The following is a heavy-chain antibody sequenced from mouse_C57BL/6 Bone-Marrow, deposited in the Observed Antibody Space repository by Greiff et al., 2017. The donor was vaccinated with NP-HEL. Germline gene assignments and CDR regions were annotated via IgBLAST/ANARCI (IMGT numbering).Heavy chain of an antibody. J-gene: IGHJ4*01. CDR2: IYPRSGNT. CDR1: GYTFKSYG. Sequence: VQLQQSGAELARPGASVKLSCKASGYTFKSYGISWVKQRTGQGLEWIGEIYPRSGNTYYNEKFKGKATLTADKSSSTAYMELRSLTSEDSAVYFCARLTTVVDYYAMDYWGQGTSVTVSS. D-gene: IGHD1-1*01. V-gene: IGHV1-81*01. CDR3: ARLTTVVDYYAMDY.